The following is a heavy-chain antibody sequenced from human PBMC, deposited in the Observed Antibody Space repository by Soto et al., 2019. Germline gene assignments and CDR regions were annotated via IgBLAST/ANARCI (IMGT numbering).Heavy chain of an antibody. CDR1: GFTFSSYA. V-gene: IGHV3-23*01. D-gene: IGHD6-6*01. CDR3: ANSLQRYSSSSLFDY. J-gene: IGHJ4*02. CDR2: ISGSGGST. Sequence: GGSLRLSCAASGFTFSSYAMSWVRQAPGKGLEWVSAISGSGGSTYYADSVKGRFTISRDNSKNTLYLQMNSLRAEDTAVYYCANSLQRYSSSSLFDYWGQGTLVTVSS.